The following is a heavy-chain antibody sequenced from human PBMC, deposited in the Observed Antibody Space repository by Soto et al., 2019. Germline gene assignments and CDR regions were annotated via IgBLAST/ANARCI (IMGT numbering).Heavy chain of an antibody. CDR1: GFSFSSYS. V-gene: IGHV3-48*04. CDR3: AKEDPGLDY. J-gene: IGHJ4*02. Sequence: GGSLRLSCVASGFSFSSYSLVWVRQAPGKGLEWVSYIFVDSTTIYYADSVKGRFTVSRDNAQNSLFLVINSLRAEDTAVYYCAKEDPGLDYWGQGTLVTVSS. CDR2: IFVDSTTI.